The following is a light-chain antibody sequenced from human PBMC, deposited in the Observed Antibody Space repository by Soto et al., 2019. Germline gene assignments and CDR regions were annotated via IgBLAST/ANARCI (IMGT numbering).Light chain of an antibody. CDR3: LNYHSVPPWT. CDR1: QGINSY. V-gene: IGKV1-27*01. CDR2: STS. Sequence: DIQMTQSPSSLSASVGDTVTITCRARQGINSYLAWYQQRPGKVPKLLIYSTSTLQSGVPSRFSGDGSGTDFTLTIHSLPPEDVAPDYCLNYHSVPPWTFVQGTKVDIK. J-gene: IGKJ1*01.